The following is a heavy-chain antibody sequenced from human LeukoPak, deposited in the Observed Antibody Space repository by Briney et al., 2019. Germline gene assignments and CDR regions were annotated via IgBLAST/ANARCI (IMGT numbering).Heavy chain of an antibody. CDR2: IYASGST. CDR1: GGSISSYY. CDR3: ARLMTTVTTFGYYYYYMDV. Sequence: SETLSLTCTVSGGSISSYYWSWIRQPPGKGLEWIGYIYASGSTNYNPSLKSRVTISVDTSKNQFSLKLSSVTAADTAVYYCARLMTTVTTFGYYYYYMDVWGKGTTVTVSS. V-gene: IGHV4-4*09. J-gene: IGHJ6*03. D-gene: IGHD4-17*01.